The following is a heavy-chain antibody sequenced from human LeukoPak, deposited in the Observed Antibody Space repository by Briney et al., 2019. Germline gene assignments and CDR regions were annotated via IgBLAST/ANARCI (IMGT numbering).Heavy chain of an antibody. D-gene: IGHD1-1*01. V-gene: IGHV3-53*01. CDR2: LYTDETT. Sequence: PGGSLRLSCSASGLTFSSYSMNWVRQAPGKGLEWVSVLYTDETTYYADSVKGRFTISRDNSRNTLYLQMNSLRAGDTAVYYCARDWNLDWYFDHWGRGTLVTVSS. CDR1: GLTFSSYS. J-gene: IGHJ2*01. CDR3: ARDWNLDWYFDH.